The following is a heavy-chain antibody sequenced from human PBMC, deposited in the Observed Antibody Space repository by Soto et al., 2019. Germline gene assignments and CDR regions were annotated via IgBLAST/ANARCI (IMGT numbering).Heavy chain of an antibody. CDR2: ISYDGSNK. D-gene: IGHD6-13*01. CDR3: AKAPGYSSTYGMDV. V-gene: IGHV3-30*18. Sequence: QVQLVESGGGVVQPGRSLRLSCAASGFTFSSYGMHWVRQAPGKGLEWVAVISYDGSNKYYADSVKGRFTISRDNSKNTLYLQMNSLRAEDTAVYYCAKAPGYSSTYGMDVWGQGTTVTVSS. J-gene: IGHJ6*02. CDR1: GFTFSSYG.